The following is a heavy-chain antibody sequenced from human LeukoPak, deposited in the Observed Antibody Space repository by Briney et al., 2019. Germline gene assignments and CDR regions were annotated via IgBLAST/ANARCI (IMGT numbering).Heavy chain of an antibody. CDR3: AREKASSKF. CDR2: IRSNTYGGTS. Sequence: GTLRLSCTASGFTFGDYAVPWVRQAPGKGLGWVGFIRSNTYGGTSEHVAAVKGRFTFSRDDSKSVAYLQMNRLKTEDTAVYYCAREKASSKFWGQGTLVIVSS. V-gene: IGHV3-49*04. CDR1: GFTFGDYA. J-gene: IGHJ4*02. D-gene: IGHD6-6*01.